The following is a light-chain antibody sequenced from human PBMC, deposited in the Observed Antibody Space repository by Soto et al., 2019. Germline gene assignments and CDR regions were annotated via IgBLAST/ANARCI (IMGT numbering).Light chain of an antibody. J-gene: IGLJ2*01. CDR1: SSDVGAYTY. CDR3: SSYTTSNTLV. Sequence: QSVLTQPASVSGSPGHSITISCTGTSSDVGAYTYVSWYQQHPGKAPKLMIFEVSDRPSGVSNRFSGSKSGNTASLTISGLQAEDEADYYCSSYTTSNTLVFGGGTKLTVL. CDR2: EVS. V-gene: IGLV2-14*01.